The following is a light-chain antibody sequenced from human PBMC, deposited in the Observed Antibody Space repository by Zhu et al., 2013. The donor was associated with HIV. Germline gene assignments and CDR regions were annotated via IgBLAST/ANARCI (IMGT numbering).Light chain of an antibody. J-gene: IGKJ4*01. CDR2: DAS. CDR1: QGINSA. CDR3: QQFNSYPFT. Sequence: IQMTQSPSSLSASVGDRVTITCRASQGINSALAWYQQRPGKAPNLLIYDASSLESGVPSRFSGSGSGTDFTLTISSLQPEDFATYYCQQFNSYPFTFGGGTKVEIK. V-gene: IGKV1-13*02.